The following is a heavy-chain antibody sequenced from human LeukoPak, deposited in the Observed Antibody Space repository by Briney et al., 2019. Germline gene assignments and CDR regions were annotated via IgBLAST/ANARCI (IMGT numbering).Heavy chain of an antibody. CDR3: ARAIIYYYDSSGYYQNFDY. D-gene: IGHD3-22*01. J-gene: IGHJ4*02. V-gene: IGHV1-18*01. CDR1: GYTFTSYG. CDR2: ISAYNGNT. Sequence: GASVKVSCKASGYTFTSYGISWVRQAPGQGLEWMGWISAYNGNTNYAQKLQGRVTMTTDTSTSTAYMELRSLRSDDTAVYYCARAIIYYYDSSGYYQNFDYWGQGTLVTVSS.